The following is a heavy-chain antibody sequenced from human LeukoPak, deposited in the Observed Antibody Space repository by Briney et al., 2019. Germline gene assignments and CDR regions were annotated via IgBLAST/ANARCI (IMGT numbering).Heavy chain of an antibody. V-gene: IGHV3-74*01. CDR2: IKIDGSGT. Sequence: PGGSLRLSCVASGFTFSSYWMHWVRRAPGKGLVWVSRIKIDGSGTGYADSVKGRLTISRDNAKNTLYLQMNSLRADDTAVYYCARDSTVSDFDYWGQGTLVTVSS. CDR3: ARDSTVSDFDY. J-gene: IGHJ4*02. D-gene: IGHD4-17*01. CDR1: GFTFSSYW.